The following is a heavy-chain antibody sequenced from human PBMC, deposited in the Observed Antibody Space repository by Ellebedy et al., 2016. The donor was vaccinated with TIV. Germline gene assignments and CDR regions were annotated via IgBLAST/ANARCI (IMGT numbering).Heavy chain of an antibody. J-gene: IGHJ3*02. V-gene: IGHV3-53*04. CDR3: ARLEIVAEPAPDPVDI. Sequence: GGSLRLXXAASGLSVSDSYMSWVRQAPGKGLEWDACIYRGGSTFYADSVAGRFTISRHKSKNTVFLQMKSLGPEDTAVYFCARLEIVAEPAPDPVDIWGQGTMVTVSS. CDR1: GLSVSDSY. D-gene: IGHD5-12*01. CDR2: IYRGGST.